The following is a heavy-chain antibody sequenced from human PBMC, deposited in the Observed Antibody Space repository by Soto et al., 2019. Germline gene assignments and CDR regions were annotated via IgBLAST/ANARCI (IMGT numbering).Heavy chain of an antibody. V-gene: IGHV2-26*01. CDR2: IFSNDEK. CDR3: ARTITIFGVVTFLASDV. CDR1: GFSLSITKLG. J-gene: IGHJ3*01. D-gene: IGHD3-3*01. Sequence: QVTLKESGPVLVKPTETLTLTCTVSGFSLSITKLGVSWIRQPPGKALEWLAHIFSNDEKSYSTSLQSRLTLSKDTSKSQVVLTLTDMDPVDTATYYCARTITIFGVVTFLASDVWGQGTMVTVSS.